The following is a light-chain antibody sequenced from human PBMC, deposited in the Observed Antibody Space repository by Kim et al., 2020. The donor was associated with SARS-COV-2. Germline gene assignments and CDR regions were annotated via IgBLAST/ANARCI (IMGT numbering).Light chain of an antibody. V-gene: IGLV3-9*01. CDR1: NIGSKN. CDR2: RDS. CDR3: QVWDSSTEV. Sequence: VALGQTARITCGGNNIGSKNVHWYQQKPGQAPVLVIYRDSNRLSGIPERFSGSNSGNTATLTISRAQAGDEADYYCQVWDSSTEVFGGGTKVTVL. J-gene: IGLJ3*02.